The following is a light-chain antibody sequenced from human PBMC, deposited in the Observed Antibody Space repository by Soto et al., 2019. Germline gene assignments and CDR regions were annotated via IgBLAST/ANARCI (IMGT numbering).Light chain of an antibody. V-gene: IGLV1-40*01. Sequence: QPVLTQPPSVSGAPGQRVTISCTGSSSNIGAGYDVHWYQQLPGTAPKLLIYGNSNRPSGVPDRFSGSKSGTSASLAITGLQAEDDADYYCQSYDSSLSALFGGGTQLTVL. J-gene: IGLJ3*02. CDR1: SSNIGAGYD. CDR3: QSYDSSLSAL. CDR2: GNS.